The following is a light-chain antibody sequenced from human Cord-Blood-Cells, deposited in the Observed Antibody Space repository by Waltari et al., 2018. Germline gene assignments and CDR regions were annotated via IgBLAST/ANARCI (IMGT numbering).Light chain of an antibody. CDR1: SGDVGSSNL. J-gene: IGLJ1*01. Sequence: QSALTQPASVSGSPGQSIPISCTGTSGDVGSSNLVSWYQQDPCKAPKLMIYEGSKRPSGVSNRVAGSKSGNAASLTISGLQAEDEADYYCCSYAGSSTFVLGTGTKVTVL. V-gene: IGLV2-23*01. CDR2: EGS. CDR3: CSYAGSSTFV.